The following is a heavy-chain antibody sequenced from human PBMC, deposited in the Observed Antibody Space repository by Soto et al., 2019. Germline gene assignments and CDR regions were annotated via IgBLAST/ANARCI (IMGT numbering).Heavy chain of an antibody. D-gene: IGHD3-22*01. V-gene: IGHV3-23*01. J-gene: IGHJ6*02. CDR2: ISGSGGST. CDR1: GFTFSSYA. Sequence: EVQLLESGGGLVQPGGSLRLSCAASGFTFSSYAMRWVRQAPGKGLECVSGISGSGGSTYYADSVKGRFTISRDNSTNTLYLQMNSLRAEDTAAYYCAKDSDSSGYYLPYFYGMDVWGQGTTVTVSS. CDR3: AKDSDSSGYYLPYFYGMDV.